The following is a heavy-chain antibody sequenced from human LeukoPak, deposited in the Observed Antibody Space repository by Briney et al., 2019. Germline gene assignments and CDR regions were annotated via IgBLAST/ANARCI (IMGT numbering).Heavy chain of an antibody. Sequence: GGSLRLSCAASGFTFRNYVIHWVRQAPGKGLEWVAVTSSDLNVKLYADSVRGRSTISRDNSRSTLYLQMNSLRPEDTAIYYCAREGYYGSGSPPSLYFDYWGQGTLVTVSS. CDR3: AREGYYGSGSPPSLYFDY. D-gene: IGHD3-10*01. V-gene: IGHV3-30-3*01. CDR1: GFTFRNYV. J-gene: IGHJ4*02. CDR2: TSSDLNVK.